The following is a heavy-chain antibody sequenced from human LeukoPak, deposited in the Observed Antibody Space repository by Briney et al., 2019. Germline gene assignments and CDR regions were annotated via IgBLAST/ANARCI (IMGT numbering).Heavy chain of an antibody. CDR1: GFTFSSYE. J-gene: IGHJ4*02. V-gene: IGHV3-48*03. CDR2: ISGSGTTM. D-gene: IGHD6-19*01. Sequence: PGGSLELSCVASGFTFSSYEMNWRRQSPGKGLEGVSYISGSGTTMYFADSVKGRFTISRDNAKNSLYLQMNSLRAEDTAIYYCARSVQWLPYWGQGTLVAVSS. CDR3: ARSVQWLPY.